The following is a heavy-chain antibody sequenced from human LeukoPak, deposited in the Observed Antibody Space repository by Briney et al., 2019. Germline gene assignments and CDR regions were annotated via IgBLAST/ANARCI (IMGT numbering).Heavy chain of an antibody. Sequence: PGGSLRLSCAASGFTFSNAWMNWARQAPGKGLEWVSYISYSSSTIYYADSVKGRFTISRDNAKNSLYLQMDSLRAEDTAVYYCARDRLHYGEYEKTFDYWGQGTLVTVSS. CDR1: GFTFSNAW. D-gene: IGHD4-17*01. V-gene: IGHV3-48*01. J-gene: IGHJ4*02. CDR2: ISYSSSTI. CDR3: ARDRLHYGEYEKTFDY.